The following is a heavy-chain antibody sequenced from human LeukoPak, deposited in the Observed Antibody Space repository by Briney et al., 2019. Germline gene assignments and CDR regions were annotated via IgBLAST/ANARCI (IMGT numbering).Heavy chain of an antibody. CDR1: GGSISSSSYY. Sequence: SETLSLTCTVSGGSISSSSYYWGWIRQPPGKGLEWIGSIYYSGSTYYNPSLKSRVTISVDTSKNQFSLKLSSVTAADTAVYYCARILVATILYYFDYWGQGTLVTVSS. CDR2: IYYSGST. V-gene: IGHV4-39*01. D-gene: IGHD5-12*01. CDR3: ARILVATILYYFDY. J-gene: IGHJ4*02.